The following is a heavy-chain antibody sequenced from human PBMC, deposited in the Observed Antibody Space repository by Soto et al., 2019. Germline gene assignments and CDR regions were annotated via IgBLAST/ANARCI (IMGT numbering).Heavy chain of an antibody. CDR1: GYTLTTYY. D-gene: IGHD3-3*01. CDR2: INPNGGTP. J-gene: IGHJ4*02. V-gene: IGHV1-46*03. Sequence: QVQLVQSGAEVKKPGASVKVSCKASGYTLTTYYMHWVRQAPGQGLEWMGIINPNGGTPTYAPKFQGRLTMTSDTSTGTVYMDLGSLRSEDTAVYYCARGGAAVDDSWSGHLYWGQGTLVTVSS. CDR3: ARGGAAVDDSWSGHLY.